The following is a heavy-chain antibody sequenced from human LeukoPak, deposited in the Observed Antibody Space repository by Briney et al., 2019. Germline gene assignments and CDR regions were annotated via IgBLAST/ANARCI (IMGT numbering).Heavy chain of an antibody. D-gene: IGHD3-22*01. CDR2: INSVGSTI. Sequence: GGSLRLSCAASGFTFSSYEMNWVRQAPGKGLEWVSYINSVGSTIYYADSVKGRFTISRDNAKNSLYLQMNSLRAEDTAVYYCAREWLLPPYYYYYGMDVWGQGTTVTVSS. CDR1: GFTFSSYE. CDR3: AREWLLPPYYYYYGMDV. V-gene: IGHV3-48*03. J-gene: IGHJ6*02.